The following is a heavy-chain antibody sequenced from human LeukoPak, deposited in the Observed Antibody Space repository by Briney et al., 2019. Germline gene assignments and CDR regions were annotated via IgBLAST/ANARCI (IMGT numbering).Heavy chain of an antibody. V-gene: IGHV3-9*01. Sequence: PGGSLRLSCAASGFTLDDYAMHWVRQAPGKGLEWVSGISWNSGSIGYADSVKGRFTISRDNAKNSLYLQMNSLRAEDTALYYCAKAVKGYCSGGSCYSLDYWGQGTLVTVSS. CDR1: GFTLDDYA. D-gene: IGHD2-15*01. CDR3: AKAVKGYCSGGSCYSLDY. CDR2: ISWNSGSI. J-gene: IGHJ4*02.